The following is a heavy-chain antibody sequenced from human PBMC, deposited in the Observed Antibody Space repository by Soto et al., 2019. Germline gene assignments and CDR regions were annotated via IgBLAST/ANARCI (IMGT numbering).Heavy chain of an antibody. V-gene: IGHV3-30*03. CDR3: ARYSGKYQGPIDY. D-gene: IGHD1-26*01. J-gene: IGHJ4*02. CDR1: GFTFSHYG. Sequence: QVQLVESGGGVAQPGRCLRLSCAASGFTFSHYGIHWVRQAPGKGLEWLAVISYYGSNKHYADSVKGRFTVSRNNSKNTLYLQMNSLRAEDTAIYFCARYSGKYQGPIDYWGQGTLVTVSS. CDR2: ISYYGSNK.